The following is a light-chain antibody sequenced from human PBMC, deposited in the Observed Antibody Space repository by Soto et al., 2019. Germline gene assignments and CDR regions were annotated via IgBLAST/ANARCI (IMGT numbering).Light chain of an antibody. CDR1: QSISSW. V-gene: IGKV1-5*03. J-gene: IGKJ5*01. CDR2: KAS. Sequence: GDRVTITCRASQSISSWLAWYQQKPGKAPNLLIYKASSLGSGVPSRFSGSGSGTEFTLTISSLQPDDFATYYCQQYNSYSWTFGQGTRLEIK. CDR3: QQYNSYSWT.